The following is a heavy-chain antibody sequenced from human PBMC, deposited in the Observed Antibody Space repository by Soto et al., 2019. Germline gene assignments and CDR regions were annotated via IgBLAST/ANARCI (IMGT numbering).Heavy chain of an antibody. CDR3: STRAYNSNGYYRLDL. CDR1: CGSFSGHS. CDR2: INHSGRV. D-gene: IGHD3-22*01. Sequence: SETLSLTCAVYCGSFSGHSWTWIRQSPGKGLEWIGDINHSGRVNYSPSLKSRVTISLDTAKNQFSLTLSAVTAADTAMYYCSTRAYNSNGYYRLDLWGQVTLVTVSS. J-gene: IGHJ5*01. V-gene: IGHV4-34*01.